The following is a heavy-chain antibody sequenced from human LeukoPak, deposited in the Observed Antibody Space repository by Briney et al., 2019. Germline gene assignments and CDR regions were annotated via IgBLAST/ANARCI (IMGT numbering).Heavy chain of an antibody. CDR1: GCIVSRNY. V-gene: IGHV3-66*01. CDR3: AARGLSGYYYGMDV. Sequence: GGSLRLSCAASGCIVSRNYMSWARLAPGKGLEWVSIITSGGATHYADSVKGRFALSRDNSKNTMYLQMNHRRAEDTAVYYCAARGLSGYYYGMDVWGQGTTVPVS. J-gene: IGHJ6*02. D-gene: IGHD2-15*01. CDR2: ITSGGAT.